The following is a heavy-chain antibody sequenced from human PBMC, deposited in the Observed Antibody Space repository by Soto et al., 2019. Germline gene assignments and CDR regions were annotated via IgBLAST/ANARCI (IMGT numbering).Heavy chain of an antibody. Sequence: PSETLSLTCTVSGGSISSGDYYWILIRQPPGKGLEWIGYIYYSGSTYYNPSPKSRVTISVDTSKNQFSLKLSSVTAADTAVYYYARGDYGDYFDYWGQGTLVTVSS. CDR1: GGSISSGDYY. D-gene: IGHD4-17*01. V-gene: IGHV4-30-4*01. J-gene: IGHJ4*02. CDR3: ARGDYGDYFDY. CDR2: IYYSGST.